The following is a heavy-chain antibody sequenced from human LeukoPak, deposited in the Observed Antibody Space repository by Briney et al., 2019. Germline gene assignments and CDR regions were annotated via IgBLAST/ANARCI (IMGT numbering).Heavy chain of an antibody. CDR1: GFTLSIYW. CDR3: ARDRCSSTSCSCNY. V-gene: IGHV3-7*01. J-gene: IGHJ4*02. CDR2: INQDGSEK. D-gene: IGHD2-2*01. Sequence: GGSLRLSCAASGFTLSIYWMTWVRQAPGKGLEWVANINQDGSEKYYVDSVKGRFTISRDNARNSLYLQMNSLRDEDTAVYYCARDRCSSTSCSCNYWGQGTLVTVSS.